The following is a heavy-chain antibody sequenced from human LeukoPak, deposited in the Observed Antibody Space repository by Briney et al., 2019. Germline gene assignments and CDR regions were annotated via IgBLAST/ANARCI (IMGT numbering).Heavy chain of an antibody. CDR1: GFTFSSYA. V-gene: IGHV3-23*01. CDR2: ISGSGGST. Sequence: PGGSLRLSCAACGFTFSSYALSWVRQAPGQGLEWGPAISGSGGSTYYADSVKGRFTIPRDNSKNTLYLQMNSLRAEDTAVYYCAKDRLELRLGAFDIWGQGTMVTVSS. CDR3: AKDRLELRLGAFDI. D-gene: IGHD1-7*01. J-gene: IGHJ3*02.